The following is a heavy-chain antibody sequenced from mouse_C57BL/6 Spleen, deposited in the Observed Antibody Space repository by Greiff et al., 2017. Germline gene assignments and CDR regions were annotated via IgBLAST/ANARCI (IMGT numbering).Heavy chain of an antibody. V-gene: IGHV1-26*01. CDR2: INPNNGGT. J-gene: IGHJ2*01. Sequence: EVQLQQSGPELVKPGASVKISCKASGYTFTDYYMNWVKQSHGKSLEWIGDINPNNGGTSYNQKFKGKATLTVDKSSSTAYMELRSLTSEDSAVYYCARMGYPYFDYWGQGTTLTVSS. CDR1: GYTFTDYY. CDR3: ARMGYPYFDY. D-gene: IGHD2-2*01.